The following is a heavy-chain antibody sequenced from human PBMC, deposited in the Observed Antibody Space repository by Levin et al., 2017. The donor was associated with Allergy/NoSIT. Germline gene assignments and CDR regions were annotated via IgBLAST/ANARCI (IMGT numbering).Heavy chain of an antibody. CDR1: GGTFSSYA. D-gene: IGHD6-19*01. CDR2: IIPIFGTA. J-gene: IGHJ4*02. CDR3: ARGICSSGCLDY. V-gene: IGHV1-69*13. Sequence: GASVKVSCKASGGTFSSYAISWVRQAPGQGLEWMGGIIPIFGTANYAQKFQGRVTITADESTSTAYMELSSLRSEDTAVYYCARGICSSGCLDYWGQGTLVTVSS.